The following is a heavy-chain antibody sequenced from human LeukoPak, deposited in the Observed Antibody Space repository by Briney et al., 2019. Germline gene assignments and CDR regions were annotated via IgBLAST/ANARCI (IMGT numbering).Heavy chain of an antibody. CDR3: ARELMGYNDY. D-gene: IGHD5-18*01. CDR2: IYYSGST. Sequence: PSETLSLTCTVSGGSISSYYWSWIRQPPGKGLEWIGYIYYSGSTNYNPSLKSRVTISVDTSKNQFSLKLSSVTAADTAVYYCARELMGYNDYWGQGTLVTVSS. CDR1: GGSISSYY. J-gene: IGHJ4*02. V-gene: IGHV4-59*01.